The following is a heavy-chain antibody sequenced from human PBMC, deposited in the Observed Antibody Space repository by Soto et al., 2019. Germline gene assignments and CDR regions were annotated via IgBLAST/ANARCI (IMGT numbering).Heavy chain of an antibody. V-gene: IGHV3-23*01. CDR2: ISGSGGST. CDR1: GFTFSSYA. Sequence: GGSLRLSCAASGFTFSSYAMSWVRQAPGKGLEWVSAISGSGGSTYYADSVKGRFTISRDNSKNTLYLQMNSLRAEDTAVYYCAKAPASYCSSTSCHPLDYWGQGTLVTVSS. J-gene: IGHJ4*02. CDR3: AKAPASYCSSTSCHPLDY. D-gene: IGHD2-2*01.